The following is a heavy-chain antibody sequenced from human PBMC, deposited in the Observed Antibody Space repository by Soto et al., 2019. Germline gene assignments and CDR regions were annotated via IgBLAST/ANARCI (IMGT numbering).Heavy chain of an antibody. D-gene: IGHD6-19*01. CDR2: IYQSGVT. CDR3: ARGQRRGGSSGWSL. J-gene: IGHJ4*02. Sequence: KSSETLSLTCNMSGDSYSISTYSWSWIRQPPGKALQWIGFIYQSGVTSYNPSLASRVSISLDRSNNQCSLKLKSVTAADTAVYYCARGQRRGGSSGWSLWGQGTLVTVSS. V-gene: IGHV4-30-2*01. CDR1: GDSYSISTYS.